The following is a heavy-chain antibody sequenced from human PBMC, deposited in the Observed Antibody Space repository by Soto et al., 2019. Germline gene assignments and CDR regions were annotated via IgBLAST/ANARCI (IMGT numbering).Heavy chain of an antibody. CDR3: ARDHLRYYASRVFDC. CDR2: ISSSGSTI. Sequence: PGGSLRLSCAASGFTFSDYYMSWIRQAPGKGLEWVSYISSSGSTIYYADSVKGRFTISRDNAKNSLYLQMNSLRAEDTAVYYCARDHLRYYASRVFDCWGQGTLLPVSS. J-gene: IGHJ4*02. D-gene: IGHD3-22*01. CDR1: GFTFSDYY. V-gene: IGHV3-11*01.